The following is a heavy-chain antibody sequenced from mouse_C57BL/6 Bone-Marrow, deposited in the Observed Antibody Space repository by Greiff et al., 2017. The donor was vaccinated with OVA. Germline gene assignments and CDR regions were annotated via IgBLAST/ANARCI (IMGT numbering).Heavy chain of an antibody. CDR2: IDPENGDT. CDR3: TTPFIYYYGPYAMDY. Sequence: EVQLVESGAELVRPGASVKLSCTASGFNIKDDYMHWVKQRPEQGLEWIGWIDPENGDTEYASKFQGKATITADTSSNTAYLQLSSLTSEDTAVYYCTTPFIYYYGPYAMDYWGQGTSVTVSS. V-gene: IGHV14-4*01. D-gene: IGHD1-1*01. J-gene: IGHJ4*01. CDR1: GFNIKDDY.